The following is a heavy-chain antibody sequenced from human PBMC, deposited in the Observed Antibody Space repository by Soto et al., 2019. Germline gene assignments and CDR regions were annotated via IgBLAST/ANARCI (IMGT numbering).Heavy chain of an antibody. Sequence: GASVKVSCKASGGTFSSYAISWVRQAPGQGLEWMGGIIPIFGTANYAQKFQGRVTITADKSTSTAYMELSSLRSEDTAVYYCARAVLHDFWSGYSSYYYYGMDVWGQGTTVTVSS. V-gene: IGHV1-69*06. CDR3: ARAVLHDFWSGYSSYYYYGMDV. D-gene: IGHD3-3*01. CDR2: IIPIFGTA. J-gene: IGHJ6*02. CDR1: GGTFSSYA.